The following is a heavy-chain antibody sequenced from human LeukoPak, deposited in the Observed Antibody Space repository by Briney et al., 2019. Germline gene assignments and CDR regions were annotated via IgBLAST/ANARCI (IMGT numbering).Heavy chain of an antibody. V-gene: IGHV4-39*07. Sequence: SETLSLTCSVSGGSITRSSYYWGWIRQPPGKGLEWIGSIYYTGSTNYNPSLKSRVTISEDTSKNQFSLKLSSVTAADTAVYYCATSGYSFPYYMDVWGKGTTVTVSS. D-gene: IGHD5-18*01. J-gene: IGHJ6*03. CDR3: ATSGYSFPYYMDV. CDR1: GGSITRSSYY. CDR2: IYYTGST.